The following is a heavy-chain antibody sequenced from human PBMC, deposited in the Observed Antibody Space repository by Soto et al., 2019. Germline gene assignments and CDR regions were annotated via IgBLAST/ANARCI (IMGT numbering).Heavy chain of an antibody. D-gene: IGHD6-19*01. CDR2: TYYRSKWYN. Sequence: SQTLSLTCAISGDSVSSNSAAWNWIRQSPSRGPEWLGRTYYRSKWYNDYAVSVKSRITINPDTSKNQFSLQLNSVTPEDTAVYYCARYSSGRYGGTYYYYGMDVWGQGTTVTVSS. CDR3: ARYSSGRYGGTYYYYGMDV. CDR1: GDSVSSNSAA. V-gene: IGHV6-1*01. J-gene: IGHJ6*02.